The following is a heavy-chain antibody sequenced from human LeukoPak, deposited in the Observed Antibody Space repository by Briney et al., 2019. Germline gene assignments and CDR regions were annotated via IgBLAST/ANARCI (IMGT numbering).Heavy chain of an antibody. CDR3: AKDWGSGGWYNYFEP. V-gene: IGHV3-30*18. D-gene: IGHD6-19*01. CDR2: IAYHGNTE. Sequence: PGTSLRLSCAVSGFTISSHGMHWVHQAPGKGPEWVAMIAYHGNTEYYGDSVKGRFTISRDNSKNTLYLQMDSLRAEDTAVYHCAKDWGSGGWYNYFEPWGQGTLVTVSS. CDR1: GFTISSHG. J-gene: IGHJ5*02.